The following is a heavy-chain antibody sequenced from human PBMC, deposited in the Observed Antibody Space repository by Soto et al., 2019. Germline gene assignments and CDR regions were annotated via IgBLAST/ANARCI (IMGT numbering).Heavy chain of an antibody. CDR1: GYSFTSYW. J-gene: IGHJ5*02. CDR3: ARGGPLGARREDWFDP. CDR2: IYPGDSDT. D-gene: IGHD1-26*01. Sequence: ESLKISCKSSGYSFTSYWIGWVRQMPGKGLEWMGIIYPGDSDTRYSPSFQGQVTISADKSISTAYLQWSSLKASDTAMYYCARGGPLGARREDWFDPWGQGTLVTVS. V-gene: IGHV5-51*01.